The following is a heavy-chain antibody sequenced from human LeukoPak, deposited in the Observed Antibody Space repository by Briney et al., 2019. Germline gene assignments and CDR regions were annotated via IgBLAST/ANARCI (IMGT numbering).Heavy chain of an antibody. Sequence: GSAKVSCATSGYSVTRDNVNSVRQATGHRLEWLGGVGASSGNTAYAQKFQGRVTTTTDTSISTAYMELSSLTPEDTAVYYCARGHPGYASGWPDYWGQGTLVTVSS. CDR1: GYSVTRDN. V-gene: IGHV1-8*01. J-gene: IGHJ4*02. CDR3: ARGHPGYASGWPDY. D-gene: IGHD6-19*01. CDR2: VGASSGNT.